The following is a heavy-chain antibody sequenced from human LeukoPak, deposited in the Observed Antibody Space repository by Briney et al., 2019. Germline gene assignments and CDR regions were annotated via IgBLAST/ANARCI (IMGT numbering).Heavy chain of an antibody. Sequence: GGSLRLSCAASGFTFSSYGMHWVRQAPGKGLEWVAFIRYDGSNKYYADSVKGRFTISRDNSKNTLYLQMNSLRAEDTAVYYCAKDWVVVVPAADHWGQGTLVTVSS. D-gene: IGHD2-2*01. CDR2: IRYDGSNK. V-gene: IGHV3-30*02. J-gene: IGHJ4*02. CDR3: AKDWVVVVPAADH. CDR1: GFTFSSYG.